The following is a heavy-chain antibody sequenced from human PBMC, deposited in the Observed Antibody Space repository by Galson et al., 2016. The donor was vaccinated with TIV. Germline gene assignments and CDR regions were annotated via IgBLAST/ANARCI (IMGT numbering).Heavy chain of an antibody. Sequence: SVKVCCKVSGYTLSEIAMHWVRQAPGEGLEWVGGFDPEAGRTIYAQRFHGRVTVTEGTATDTAYMELNNLRSDDTAVYYCATVAWFPGLSLDSWGQGTLVIVSS. V-gene: IGHV1-24*01. J-gene: IGHJ4*02. CDR1: GYTLSEIA. CDR3: ATVAWFPGLSLDS. CDR2: FDPEAGRT. D-gene: IGHD3-22*01.